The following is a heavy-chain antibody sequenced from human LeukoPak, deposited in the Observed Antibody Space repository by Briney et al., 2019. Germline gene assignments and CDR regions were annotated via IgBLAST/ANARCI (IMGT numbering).Heavy chain of an antibody. J-gene: IGHJ4*02. Sequence: SETLSLTCTVSGGSISSGSYYWSWIRQPAGKGLEWIGRIYTSGSTNYNPSLKSRVTISVDTSKNQFSLKLSSVTAADTAVYYCARYTYRFDCWGQGTLVTVSS. D-gene: IGHD4-11*01. V-gene: IGHV4-61*02. CDR1: GGSISSGSYY. CDR2: IYTSGST. CDR3: ARYTYRFDC.